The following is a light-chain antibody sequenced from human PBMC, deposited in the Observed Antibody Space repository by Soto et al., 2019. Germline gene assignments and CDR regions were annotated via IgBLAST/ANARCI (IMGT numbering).Light chain of an antibody. V-gene: IGKV3D-20*02. J-gene: IGKJ5*01. CDR3: QQRNIWPPVT. CDR2: GAS. CDR1: QSVSSSY. Sequence: PGEGATLSCRARQSVSSSYLAWCQQRPGQAPRLLIYGASTRAAGIPDRFSGSGSGTDFTLTISSLEPEDFAVYYCQQRNIWPPVTFGQGTRLEIK.